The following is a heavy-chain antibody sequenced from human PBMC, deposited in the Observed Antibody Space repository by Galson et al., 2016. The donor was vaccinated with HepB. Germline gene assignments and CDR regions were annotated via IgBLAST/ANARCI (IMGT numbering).Heavy chain of an antibody. V-gene: IGHV5-51*01. D-gene: IGHD6-19*01. CDR1: GYSFTTNW. J-gene: IGHJ4*02. CDR3: ARRSSGWSVHFDY. CDR2: IYPGDSEI. Sequence: QSGADVKKPGESLKISCKVSGYSFTTNWIGWVRQMPGKGLEWMGIIYPGDSEIRDSPSFQGQVTMSADKSINTAYLQWSSLKASDTAIYYGARRSSGWSVHFDYWGQGTLVIVSS.